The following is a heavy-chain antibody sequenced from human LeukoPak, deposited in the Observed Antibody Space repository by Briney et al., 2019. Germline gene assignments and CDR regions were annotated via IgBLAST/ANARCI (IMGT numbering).Heavy chain of an antibody. Sequence: ASVKVSCKTSGYSFTDYYMHWVRQAPGQGLEWMGWINPNSGGTSSAQKFQGRVTLTRDTSITTVYMEVNWLTSDDTSIYYCARADRLHGGPYLIGPWGQGTLVTVSS. D-gene: IGHD2-21*01. CDR1: GYSFTDYY. CDR3: ARADRLHGGPYLIGP. V-gene: IGHV1-2*02. J-gene: IGHJ5*02. CDR2: INPNSGGT.